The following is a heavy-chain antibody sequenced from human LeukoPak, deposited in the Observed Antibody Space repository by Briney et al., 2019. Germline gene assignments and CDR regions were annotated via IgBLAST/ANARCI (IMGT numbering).Heavy chain of an antibody. CDR3: ARDPTIFGSGY. D-gene: IGHD3-3*01. CDR2: IYYSGST. CDR1: GGSISSGDYY. Sequence: SETLSLTCTVSGGSISSGDYYWSWIRQPPGKGLEWIGYIYYSGSTYYNPSLKSRLTISVDTSKNQFSLKLSSVTAADTAVYYCARDPTIFGSGYWGQGTLVTVSS. J-gene: IGHJ4*02. V-gene: IGHV4-30-4*08.